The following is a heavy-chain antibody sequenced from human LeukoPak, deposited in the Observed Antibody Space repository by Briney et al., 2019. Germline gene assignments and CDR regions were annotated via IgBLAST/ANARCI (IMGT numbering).Heavy chain of an antibody. J-gene: IGHJ4*02. CDR1: GFPFNAYW. Sequence: GGSLRLSCAASGFPFNAYWTTWVRHAPGKGLEWVANIRQDGDTKYYVDSVKGRFTISRDNAMNSLYLQMNSLRAEDTAIYYCARSLPYGTTWYGRSDFWGQGTLVTVSS. D-gene: IGHD6-13*01. V-gene: IGHV3-7*03. CDR2: IRQDGDTK. CDR3: ARSLPYGTTWYGRSDF.